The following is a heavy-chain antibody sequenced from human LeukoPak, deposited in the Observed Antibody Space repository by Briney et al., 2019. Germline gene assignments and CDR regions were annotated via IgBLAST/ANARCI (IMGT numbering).Heavy chain of an antibody. D-gene: IGHD2-2*01. CDR1: GGSITSFF. Sequence: SETLSLTCTVSGGSITSFFWTWIRQPAGKGPEWIGHIHTRVRTKYNPSLKSRHTMSVDKSKSQVSLKMRSVTAADTDVYYCARGDALFDPWGQGTLVTVSS. CDR3: ARGDALFDP. V-gene: IGHV4-4*07. CDR2: IHTRVRT. J-gene: IGHJ5*02.